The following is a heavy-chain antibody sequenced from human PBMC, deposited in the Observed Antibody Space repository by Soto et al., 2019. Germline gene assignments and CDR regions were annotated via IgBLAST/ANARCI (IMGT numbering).Heavy chain of an antibody. CDR1: GGPISNYY. Sequence: QVQLQESGPGLVRPSETLYLICNVSGGPISNYYWSWVRQPAGKGLEWVGRIYSDGATNYSPSLKSRVFMSLGMSGNQFSLQLNSVTAADTAVYYCSRVGCSNSNCQTRGMDVWGQGTTVTVSS. D-gene: IGHD2-2*01. J-gene: IGHJ6*02. CDR2: IYSDGAT. V-gene: IGHV4-4*07. CDR3: SRVGCSNSNCQTRGMDV.